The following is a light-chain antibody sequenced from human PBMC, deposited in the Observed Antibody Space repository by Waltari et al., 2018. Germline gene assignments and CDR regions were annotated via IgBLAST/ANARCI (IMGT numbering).Light chain of an antibody. V-gene: IGKV1-5*03. CDR2: KAS. Sequence: DIQMTQFPSTLSASVGDRLTITCRASQSINSRLAWYQQKPGKAPKLLIYKASSLESGVPSRFSGSGSGTEFTLTISSLQPDDFATSYCQQYNSYEWTFGQGTKVAIK. J-gene: IGKJ1*01. CDR1: QSINSR. CDR3: QQYNSYEWT.